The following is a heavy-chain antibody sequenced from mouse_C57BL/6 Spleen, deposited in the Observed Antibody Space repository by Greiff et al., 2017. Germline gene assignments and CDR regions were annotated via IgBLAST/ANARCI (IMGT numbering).Heavy chain of an antibody. J-gene: IGHJ4*01. D-gene: IGHD1-1*01. CDR1: GYTFTSSG. Sequence: VQLQQPGAELARPGASVKLSCKASGYTFTSSGISWVKQRTGQGLEWIGEIYPRSGNTYYNEKFKGKATLTADKSSSTAYMELRSLTSEDSAVYFCARRWPVGVENAMGYWGQGTSVTVSS. CDR2: IYPRSGNT. CDR3: ARRWPVGVENAMGY. V-gene: IGHV1-81*01.